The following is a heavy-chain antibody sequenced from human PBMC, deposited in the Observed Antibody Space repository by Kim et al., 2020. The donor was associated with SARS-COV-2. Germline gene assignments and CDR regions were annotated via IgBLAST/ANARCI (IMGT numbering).Heavy chain of an antibody. V-gene: IGHV4-34*01. Sequence: SETLSLTCAVYGGSFSGYYWSWIRQPPGKGLEWIGEINHSGSTNYNPSLKSRVTISVDTSKNQFSLKLSSVTAADTAVYYCAREVLSGSSPPFDYWGQGTLVTVSS. CDR3: AREVLSGSSPPFDY. CDR2: INHSGST. J-gene: IGHJ4*02. D-gene: IGHD1-26*01. CDR1: GGSFSGYY.